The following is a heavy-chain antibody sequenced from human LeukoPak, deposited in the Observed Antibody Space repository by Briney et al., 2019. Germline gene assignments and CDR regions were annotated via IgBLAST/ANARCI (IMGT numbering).Heavy chain of an antibody. V-gene: IGHV3-23*01. CDR3: AKAQAGGYNYAPLDY. CDR2: ISGSGGNI. CDR1: GFTFNLYG. Sequence: GGSLRLSCAAPGFTFNLYGMNWVRQAPGKGLEWVSSISGSGGNIYYADFVKGRFTISRDNSENTLYLQMNSLRAEDTAVYYCAKAQAGGYNYAPLDYWGQGTLVTVPS. J-gene: IGHJ4*02. D-gene: IGHD5-18*01.